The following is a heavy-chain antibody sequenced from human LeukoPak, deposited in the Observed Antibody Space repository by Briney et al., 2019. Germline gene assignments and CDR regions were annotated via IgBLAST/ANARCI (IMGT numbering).Heavy chain of an antibody. V-gene: IGHV4-59*01. D-gene: IGHD3-9*01. CDR3: AREGYSDILTAGHDAFDI. J-gene: IGHJ3*02. CDR2: IYYSGST. Sequence: SETLSLTCTVSGGSISSYYWSWIRQPPGKGLEWIGYIYYSGSTNYNPSLKSRVTISVDTSKNQFSLKLSSVTAADTAVYYCAREGYSDILTAGHDAFDIWGQGTMVTVSS. CDR1: GGSISSYY.